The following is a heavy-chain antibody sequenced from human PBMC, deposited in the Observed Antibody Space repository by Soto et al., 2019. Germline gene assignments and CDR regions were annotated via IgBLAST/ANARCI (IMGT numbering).Heavy chain of an antibody. V-gene: IGHV3-23*01. CDR1: GFTFSSYA. J-gene: IGHJ4*02. D-gene: IGHD3-10*01. CDR3: AKEYYYGSGSYYHIDY. Sequence: PGGSLRLSYAASGFTFSSYAMSWVRQAPGKGLEWVSAISGSGGSTYYADSVKGRFTISRDNSKNTLYLQMNSLRAEDTAVYYCAKEYYYGSGSYYHIDYWGQGTLVTVSS. CDR2: ISGSGGST.